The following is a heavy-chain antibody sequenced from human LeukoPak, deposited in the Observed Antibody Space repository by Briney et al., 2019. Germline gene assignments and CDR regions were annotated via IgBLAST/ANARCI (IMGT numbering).Heavy chain of an antibody. Sequence: PGGSLRLSCAASGFPFSSYSMTWVRQAPGKGLEWVAFIRYDEGNEYYADSVKGRFTISRDNAKNSLYLQMNSLRAEDMALYYCAKDIRKDYYDSRGLFDYWGQGTLVTVSS. CDR3: AKDIRKDYYDSRGLFDY. CDR2: IRYDEGNE. V-gene: IGHV3-30*02. J-gene: IGHJ4*02. CDR1: GFPFSSYS. D-gene: IGHD3-22*01.